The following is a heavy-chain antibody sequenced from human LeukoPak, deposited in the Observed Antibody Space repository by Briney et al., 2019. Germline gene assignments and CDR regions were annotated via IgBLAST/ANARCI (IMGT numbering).Heavy chain of an antibody. CDR2: VYYSGNT. CDR1: GGSISSYY. V-gene: IGHV4-59*01. CDR3: AREYSSGWSGTGY. Sequence: PSETLSLTRTVSGGSISSYYWSWIRQPPGKGLEWIGYVYYSGNTNYNPSLESRVTISVDTSKNQFSLKLSSVTAADTAVYYCAREYSSGWSGTGYWGQGTLVTVSS. J-gene: IGHJ4*02. D-gene: IGHD6-19*01.